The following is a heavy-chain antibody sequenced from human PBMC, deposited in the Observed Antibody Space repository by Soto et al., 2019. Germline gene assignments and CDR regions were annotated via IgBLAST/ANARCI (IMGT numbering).Heavy chain of an antibody. Sequence: ASVKVSCKASGDTFTAYYMHWVRQAPGQGLEWMGCINLNNGGTDYAQKFQGRVTMTRDTSTSTAYMEMSNLSSEDKAVYYCTRADLDYYDSRGYYRERGRWFAPWGQGTLVTVSS. V-gene: IGHV1-2*02. CDR3: TRADLDYYDSRGYYRERGRWFAP. D-gene: IGHD3-22*01. CDR2: INLNNGGT. J-gene: IGHJ5*02. CDR1: GDTFTAYY.